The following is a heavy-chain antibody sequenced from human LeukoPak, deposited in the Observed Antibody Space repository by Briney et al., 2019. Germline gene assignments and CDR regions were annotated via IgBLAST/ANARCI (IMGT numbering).Heavy chain of an antibody. Sequence: ASVKVSCKASGYTFTGYYMHWVRQAPGQGLEWMGWINPNSGGTNYAQKFQGRVTMTRGTSISTAYMELSRLRSDDTAVYYCARYCSSTSCSKGFDYWGQGTLVTVSS. CDR2: INPNSGGT. J-gene: IGHJ4*02. CDR3: ARYCSSTSCSKGFDY. CDR1: GYTFTGYY. V-gene: IGHV1-2*02. D-gene: IGHD2-2*01.